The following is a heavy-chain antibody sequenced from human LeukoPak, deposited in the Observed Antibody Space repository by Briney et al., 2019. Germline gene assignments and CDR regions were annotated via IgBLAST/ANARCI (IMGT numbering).Heavy chain of an antibody. V-gene: IGHV4-39*07. Sequence: SETLSLTCTVSGGSISSSSYYWGWIRQPPGKGLEWIGSIYYSGSTYYNPSLKSRVTISVDTSKNQFSLKLSSVTAADTAVYYCARRSYGSYWYFDLWGRGTLVTVSS. D-gene: IGHD5-18*01. CDR2: IYYSGST. CDR1: GGSISSSSYY. CDR3: ARRSYGSYWYFDL. J-gene: IGHJ2*01.